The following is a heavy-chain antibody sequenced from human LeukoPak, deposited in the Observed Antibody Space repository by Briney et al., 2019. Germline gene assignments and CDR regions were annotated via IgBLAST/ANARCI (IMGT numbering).Heavy chain of an antibody. CDR2: ISGSGGST. CDR1: GFPFSSYG. CDR3: AKSKVWFGGTSAPYYYYYMDV. Sequence: GGSLRLSCAASGFPFSSYGMSWVRQAPGKGLEWVSAISGSGGSTYYADSVKGRFTISRDNSKNTLYLQMNSLRAEDTAVYYCAKSKVWFGGTSAPYYYYYMDVWGKGTTVTISS. V-gene: IGHV3-23*01. D-gene: IGHD3-10*01. J-gene: IGHJ6*03.